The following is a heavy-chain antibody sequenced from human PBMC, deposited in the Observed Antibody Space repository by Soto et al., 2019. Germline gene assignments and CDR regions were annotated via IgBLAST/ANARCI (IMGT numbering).Heavy chain of an antibody. CDR2: IYYSGST. V-gene: IGHV4-59*01. Sequence: SETLSLTCTVSGGSISSYYWSWIRQPPGKGLEWIGYIYYSGSTNYNPSLKSRVTISVDTSKNQFPLKLSSVTAADTAVYYCARDHPRYNWFDPWGQGTLVTVSS. CDR1: GGSISSYY. J-gene: IGHJ5*02. CDR3: ARDHPRYNWFDP.